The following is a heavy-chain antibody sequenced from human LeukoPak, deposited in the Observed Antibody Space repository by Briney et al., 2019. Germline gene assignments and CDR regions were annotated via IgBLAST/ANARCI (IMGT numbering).Heavy chain of an antibody. CDR2: ISSSSSYI. J-gene: IGHJ6*02. V-gene: IGHV3-21*01. D-gene: IGHD5-18*01. CDR1: GFTFSSYS. CDR3: ARDYGDTAASDYYGMDV. Sequence: GGSLRLSCAASGFTFSSYSMNWVRQAPGKGLEWVSSISSSSSYIYYADSVKGRFTISRDNAKNSLYLQMNSLRAEDTAVYYCARDYGDTAASDYYGMDVWGQGTTVTVSS.